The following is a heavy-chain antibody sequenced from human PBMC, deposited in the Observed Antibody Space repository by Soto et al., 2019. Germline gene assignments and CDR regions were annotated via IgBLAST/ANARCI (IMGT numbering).Heavy chain of an antibody. CDR2: INGGNGDT. CDR3: AKTVGVPAAIWFDP. V-gene: IGHV1-3*01. CDR1: GYTFSTYT. Sequence: ASVKVSCKASGYTFSTYTVHWLRQAPGQRLEWMGWINGGNGDTKYSQKLQGRVTITRDTSATTAYMELSSLRSEDTAVYYCAKTVGVPAAIWFDPWGQGTLVTVSS. J-gene: IGHJ5*02. D-gene: IGHD2-2*02.